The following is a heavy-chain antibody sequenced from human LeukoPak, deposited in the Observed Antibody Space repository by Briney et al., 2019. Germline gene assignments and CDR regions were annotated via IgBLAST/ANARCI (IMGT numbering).Heavy chain of an antibody. Sequence: GGSLRLSCATSGFSFTDYPMNWVRQAPGKGLEWISNIRTTAEGAKYAYYADSVKGRVTISRDDGKNTLYLHMHRLRDDDTAVYYCATDERYAFDYWGQGILVSVS. CDR2: IRTTAEGAKYA. CDR1: GFSFTDYP. CDR3: ATDERYAFDY. J-gene: IGHJ4*02. V-gene: IGHV3-48*02. D-gene: IGHD3-9*01.